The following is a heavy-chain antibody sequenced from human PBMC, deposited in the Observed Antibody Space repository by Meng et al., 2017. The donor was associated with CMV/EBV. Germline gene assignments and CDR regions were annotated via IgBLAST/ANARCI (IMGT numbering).Heavy chain of an antibody. V-gene: IGHV3-23*01. Sequence: GGSLRLSCAASEFTFSSYAINWVRQAPGKGLEWVSIISDSGGITYYADSVEGRFTISRDNSKNTLYLQMNSLRAEDTAVYYCAKGRSIEAPGTRYFDCWGQGTLVTVSS. CDR2: ISDSGGIT. CDR1: EFTFSSYA. D-gene: IGHD6-13*01. CDR3: AKGRSIEAPGTRYFDC. J-gene: IGHJ4*02.